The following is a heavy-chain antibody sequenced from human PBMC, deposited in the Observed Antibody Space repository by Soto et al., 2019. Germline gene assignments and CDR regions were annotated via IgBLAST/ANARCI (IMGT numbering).Heavy chain of an antibody. D-gene: IGHD6-19*01. CDR3: ARDVSGYSSGWYRYYGMDV. CDR1: GFTFSSYG. V-gene: IGHV3-33*01. Sequence: QVQLVESGGGVVQPGRSLRLSCAASGFTFSSYGMHWVRQAPGKGLEWVAVIWYDGSNKYYADSVKGRFTISRDNSKNTLYLQMNSLRAEDTAAYYCARDVSGYSSGWYRYYGMDVWGQGTTVTVSS. J-gene: IGHJ6*02. CDR2: IWYDGSNK.